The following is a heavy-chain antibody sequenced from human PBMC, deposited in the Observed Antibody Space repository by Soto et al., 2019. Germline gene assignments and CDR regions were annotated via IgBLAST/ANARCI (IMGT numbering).Heavy chain of an antibody. D-gene: IGHD3-10*01. CDR2: ISGSGGST. CDR1: GFTFSSYA. J-gene: IGHJ5*02. Sequence: GGSLILSCAASGFTFSSYAMSWVRQAPGKGLEWVSAISGSGGSTYYADSVKGRFTISRDNSKNTLYLQMNSLRAEDTAVYYCAKALTMVRGVMSNWFDPWGQGTLVTAPQ. V-gene: IGHV3-23*01. CDR3: AKALTMVRGVMSNWFDP.